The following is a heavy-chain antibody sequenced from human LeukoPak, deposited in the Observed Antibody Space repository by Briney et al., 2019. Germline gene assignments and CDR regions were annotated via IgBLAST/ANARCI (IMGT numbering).Heavy chain of an antibody. CDR1: GFTFSDYY. V-gene: IGHV3-11*01. Sequence: GGSLRFSCAAAGFTFSDYYMSWIRQAPGKGLEWVSYISSSGSTIYYADSVKGRFTISRDNAKTSLYLQMNSLRAEDTAVYYCARGGFFTWFGELLDFDYWGQGTLVTVSS. CDR2: ISSSGSTI. D-gene: IGHD3-10*01. J-gene: IGHJ4*02. CDR3: ARGGFFTWFGELLDFDY.